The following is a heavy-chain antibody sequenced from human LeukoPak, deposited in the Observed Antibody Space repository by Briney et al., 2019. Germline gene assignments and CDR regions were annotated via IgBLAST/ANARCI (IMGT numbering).Heavy chain of an antibody. CDR1: GFTFSSYW. J-gene: IGHJ5*02. CDR3: ARERGSGSYHPFDP. CDR2: IKQDGSEK. V-gene: IGHV3-7*01. Sequence: PGGSLRLSCAASGFTFSSYWMSWVRQAPGKGLEWVANIKQDGSEKNYVDSVKGRFTISRDNAKNSLYLQMNSLRAEDTAVYYCARERGSGSYHPFDPWGQGTLATDSS. D-gene: IGHD3-10*01.